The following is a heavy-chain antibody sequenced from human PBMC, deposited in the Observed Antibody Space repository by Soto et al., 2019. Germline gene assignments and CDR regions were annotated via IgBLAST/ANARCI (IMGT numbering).Heavy chain of an antibody. CDR2: IWYDGSNK. V-gene: IGHV3-33*01. CDR3: ARGQQPAAGSGVDY. J-gene: IGHJ4*02. D-gene: IGHD6-13*01. Sequence: GGSLRLSCAASGFTFSSYGMHWVRQAPGKGLEWVAVIWYDGSNKYYADSVKGRFTISRDNSKNTLYLQMNSLRAEDTAVYYCARGQQPAAGSGVDYWGQGTLVTVSS. CDR1: GFTFSSYG.